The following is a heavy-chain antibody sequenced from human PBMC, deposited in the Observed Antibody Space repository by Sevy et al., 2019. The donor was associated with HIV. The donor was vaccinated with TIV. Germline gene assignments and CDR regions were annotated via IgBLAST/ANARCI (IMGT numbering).Heavy chain of an antibody. J-gene: IGHJ4*02. V-gene: IGHV3-74*01. D-gene: IGHD1-26*01. CDR3: ARDLYSGSVPADY. CDR1: GFTFSNYW. CDR2: INSVGSTT. Sequence: GGSVRLSCAASGFTFSNYWMNWVRQVPGKGLVWVTGINSVGSTTRYADSVKGRFTISRDNAKNMLYLQMNSLRAEDTAVYYCARDLYSGSVPADYWGQGTLVTVSS.